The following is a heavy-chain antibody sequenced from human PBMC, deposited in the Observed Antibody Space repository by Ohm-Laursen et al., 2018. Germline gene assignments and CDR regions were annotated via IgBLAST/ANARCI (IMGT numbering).Heavy chain of an antibody. D-gene: IGHD1-14*01. J-gene: IGHJ4*02. CDR2: INEVSSHI. V-gene: IGHV3-21*01. CDR3: ARDPIDNNGYNPDY. Sequence: GSLRLSCAASGFTFSSFSMNWVRQAPGKGLEWISYINEVSSHIYDADSVKGRITVSRDNAKNSVYLQMNSLRAEDTAIYYCARDPIDNNGYNPDYWGQGTLVTVSS. CDR1: GFTFSSFS.